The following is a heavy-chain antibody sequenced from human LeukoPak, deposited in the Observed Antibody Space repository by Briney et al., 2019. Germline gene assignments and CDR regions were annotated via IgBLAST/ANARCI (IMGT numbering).Heavy chain of an antibody. CDR2: ISSSGSTI. CDR1: GFTFDDYG. Sequence: PGGSLRLSCAASGFTFDDYGMNWVRQAPGKGLEWVSYISSSGSTIYYADSVKGRFTISRDNAKNSLYLQMNGLRAEDTAVYYCARDFSGSSSWYFDYWGQGTLVTVSS. CDR3: ARDFSGSSSWYFDY. D-gene: IGHD6-13*01. V-gene: IGHV3-48*03. J-gene: IGHJ4*02.